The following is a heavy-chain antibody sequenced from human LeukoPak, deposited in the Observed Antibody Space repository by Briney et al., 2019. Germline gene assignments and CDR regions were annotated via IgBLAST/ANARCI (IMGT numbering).Heavy chain of an antibody. CDR1: GYTFTGYY. Sequence: ASVKVSCKASGYTFTGYYMHWVRQAPGQGLEWMGWINPNSGGTNYAQKFQGRVTMTRDTSISTTFMELSRLNSDDTAVYYCARDSRNCRSTSCYTWYFDLWGRGNLVTVSS. V-gene: IGHV1-2*02. CDR3: ARDSRNCRSTSCYTWYFDL. CDR2: INPNSGGT. J-gene: IGHJ2*01. D-gene: IGHD2-2*01.